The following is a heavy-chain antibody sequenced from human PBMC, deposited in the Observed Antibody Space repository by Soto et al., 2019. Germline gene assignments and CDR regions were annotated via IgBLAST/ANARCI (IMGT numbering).Heavy chain of an antibody. V-gene: IGHV3-23*01. CDR3: AKGPFLTTVTLYYYYGMDV. CDR1: GFTFSSYA. Sequence: PGGSLRLSCAASGFTFSSYAMSWVRQAPGKGLEWVSAISGSGGSTYYADSVKGRFTISRDNSKNTLYLQMNSLRAEDTAVYYCAKGPFLTTVTLYYYYGMDVWGQGTTVTVSS. CDR2: ISGSGGST. J-gene: IGHJ6*02. D-gene: IGHD4-17*01.